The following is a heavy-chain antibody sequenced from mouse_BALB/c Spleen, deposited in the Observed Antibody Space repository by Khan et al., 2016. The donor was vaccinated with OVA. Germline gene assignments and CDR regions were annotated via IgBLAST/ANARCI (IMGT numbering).Heavy chain of an antibody. CDR1: GFSLTNYS. D-gene: IGHD2-4*01. CDR2: IWSAGST. CDR3: ARRGYDYGRGALFAY. V-gene: IGHV2-2*02. Sequence: QVQLQQPGPGLVQPSQSLSITCTVSGFSLTNYSVHWVRQSPGKGLEWLGVIWSAGSTDYNAAFISRLTIRKDNSRSQVFFKMNSLQPNDTAIYXCARRGYDYGRGALFAYWGQGTLVTVSA. J-gene: IGHJ3*01.